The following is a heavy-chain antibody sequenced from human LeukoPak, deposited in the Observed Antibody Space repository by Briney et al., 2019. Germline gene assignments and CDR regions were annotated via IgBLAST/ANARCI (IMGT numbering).Heavy chain of an antibody. CDR2: ISGSGGST. Sequence: GGSLRLSCAASGFTFSSYAMSWVRQAPGKGREWVSAISGSGGSTYYADSVKGRFTISRDNSKNTLYLQMNSLRAEDTAVYYCAKVKRYDVNYFDYWGQGTLVTVSS. CDR3: AKVKRYDVNYFDY. J-gene: IGHJ4*02. CDR1: GFTFSSYA. V-gene: IGHV3-23*01. D-gene: IGHD1-1*01.